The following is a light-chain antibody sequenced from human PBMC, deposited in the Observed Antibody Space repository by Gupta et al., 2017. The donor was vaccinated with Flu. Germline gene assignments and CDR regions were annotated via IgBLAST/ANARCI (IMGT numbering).Light chain of an antibody. CDR3: GAWQTSRSVGV. V-gene: IGLV1-51*02. J-gene: IGLJ3*02. Sequence: AAPGQKCTNSCSGSNYVSWYQQFPGAAPRLLMYENGTRPSGIPDRFSASKSGTSATLGITGVRTGDEADYYCGAWQTSRSVGVFGGGTKLTVL. CDR2: ENG. CDR1: NY.